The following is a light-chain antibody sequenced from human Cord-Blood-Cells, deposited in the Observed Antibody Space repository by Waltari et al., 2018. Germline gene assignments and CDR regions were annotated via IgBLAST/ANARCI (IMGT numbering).Light chain of an antibody. Sequence: SALTQPASVSRSPGTSIPLPCTGTSSHVGGDNLVSWYPQHPGKAPKLMIYEGSKRPSGVSNRFSGSKSGNTASLTISGLQAEDEADYYCCSYAGSSTWVFGGGTKLTVL. CDR3: CSYAGSSTWV. CDR1: SSHVGGDNL. J-gene: IGLJ3*02. CDR2: EGS. V-gene: IGLV2-23*01.